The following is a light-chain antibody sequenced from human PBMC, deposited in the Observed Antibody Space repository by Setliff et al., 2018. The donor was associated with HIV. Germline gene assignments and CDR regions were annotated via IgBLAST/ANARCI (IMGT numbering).Light chain of an antibody. V-gene: IGLV1-36*01. CDR3: EAWDDTLNGRV. CDR1: SSNIGNNA. Sequence: QSVLTQPPSVSEAPRQRVTISCSGSSSNIGNNAVNWYQQLPGKAPRLLIYYDDLLPSGVSDRFSGSKSGTSASLAISGLQSEDAADYYCEAWDDTLNGRVFGGGSKVTVL. J-gene: IGLJ3*02. CDR2: YDD.